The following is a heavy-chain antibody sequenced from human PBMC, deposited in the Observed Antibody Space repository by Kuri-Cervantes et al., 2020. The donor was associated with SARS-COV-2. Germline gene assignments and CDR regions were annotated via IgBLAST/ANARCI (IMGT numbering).Heavy chain of an antibody. CDR3: ARDGRRITIFGVVIITFDY. D-gene: IGHD3-3*01. V-gene: IGHV3-30*04. Sequence: GGSLRLSCAASGFSFSGYAMHWVRQAPGKGLEWVALISYDGSIKYYADSVKGRFTISRDNSKNTLYLQMNSLRAEDTAVYYCARDGRRITIFGVVIITFDYWGQGTLVTVSS. CDR2: ISYDGSIK. J-gene: IGHJ4*02. CDR1: GFSFSGYA.